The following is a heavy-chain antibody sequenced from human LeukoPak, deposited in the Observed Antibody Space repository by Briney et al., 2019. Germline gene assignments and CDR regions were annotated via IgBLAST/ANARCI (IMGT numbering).Heavy chain of an antibody. CDR2: INPNSGGT. J-gene: IGHJ6*02. D-gene: IGHD3-9*01. CDR3: ARDAPYYDILTGYQDYYYGMDV. V-gene: IGHV1-2*02. CDR1: GYTFTGYY. Sequence: VASVKVSCKASGYTFTGYYMHWVRQAPGQGFEWMGWINPNSGGTNYAQKFQGRVTMTRDTSISTAYMELSRLRSDDTAVYYCARDAPYYDILTGYQDYYYGMDVWGQGTAVTVSS.